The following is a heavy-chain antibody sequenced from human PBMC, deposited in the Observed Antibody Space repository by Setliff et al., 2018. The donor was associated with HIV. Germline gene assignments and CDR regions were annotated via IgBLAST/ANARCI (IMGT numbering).Heavy chain of an antibody. J-gene: IGHJ4*02. CDR1: GFVFRNYN. D-gene: IGHD3-22*01. CDR2: ISSDGRYI. Sequence: GESLKISCAASGFVFRNYNMNWVRQAPGKGLEWVSSISSDGRYIYYADSVRGRFTVSRDDAKNSLFLQMYSLRAEDTAIYYCARDRASSAYYSHFDYWGQGNMVTVSS. V-gene: IGHV3-21*06. CDR3: ARDRASSAYYSHFDY.